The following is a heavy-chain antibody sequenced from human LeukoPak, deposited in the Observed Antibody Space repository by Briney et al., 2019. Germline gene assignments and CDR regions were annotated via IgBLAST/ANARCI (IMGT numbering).Heavy chain of an antibody. D-gene: IGHD7-27*01. J-gene: IGHJ4*02. CDR3: ARDLYLTGEFEGY. CDR1: GFTFSSYA. CDR2: ISGSGGST. Sequence: GGSLRLSCAASGFTFSSYAMSWVRQAPGKGLEWVSAISGSGGSTYYADSVKGRFTISRDNSKNTLYLQMNSLRAEDTAVYYCARDLYLTGEFEGYWGQGTLVTVSS. V-gene: IGHV3-23*01.